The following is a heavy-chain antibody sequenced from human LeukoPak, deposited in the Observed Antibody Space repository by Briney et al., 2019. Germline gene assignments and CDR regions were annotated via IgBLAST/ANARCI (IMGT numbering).Heavy chain of an antibody. Sequence: KRGESLKISCKGSGYSFTSYWIGWVRQMPGKGLEWMGIIYPGDSDTKYSPSFQGQVTISADKSISTAYLQWSSLKASDTAMYYCARTPGTTGTSGGRFDPWGQGTLVTVSS. V-gene: IGHV5-51*01. CDR2: IYPGDSDT. D-gene: IGHD1-1*01. CDR3: ARTPGTTGTSGGRFDP. CDR1: GYSFTSYW. J-gene: IGHJ5*02.